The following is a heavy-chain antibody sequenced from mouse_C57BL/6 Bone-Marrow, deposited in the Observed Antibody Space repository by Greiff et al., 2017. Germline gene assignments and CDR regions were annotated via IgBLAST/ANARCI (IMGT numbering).Heavy chain of an antibody. CDR1: GFNIKDYY. V-gene: IGHV14-2*01. CDR3: TRSLIYYGTNY. J-gene: IGHJ2*01. Sequence: EVPLQQSGAELVQPGASVKLSCTASGFNIKDYYIHWVKQRPEQGLEWIGRIDPEDGETKYAPKFQDKATITADTSSNTAYLQLSSLTSEDTAVYYCTRSLIYYGTNYWGQGTTLTVSS. CDR2: IDPEDGET. D-gene: IGHD1-1*01.